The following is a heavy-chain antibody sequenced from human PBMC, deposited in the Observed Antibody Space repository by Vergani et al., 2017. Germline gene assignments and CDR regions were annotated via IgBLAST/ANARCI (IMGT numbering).Heavy chain of an antibody. D-gene: IGHD3-10*01. Sequence: QVQLVQSGSELKKPGASVKVSCKASGYTFTSYAMNWVRQAPGQGLEWMGWINTNTGNPTYAQGFTGRFVFSLDTSVSTAYLQISSLKAEDTAVYYCARDLYRIGSITMVRGVPGYWGQGTLVTVSS. V-gene: IGHV7-4-1*02. CDR3: ARDLYRIGSITMVRGVPGY. CDR1: GYTFTSYA. CDR2: INTNTGNP. J-gene: IGHJ4*02.